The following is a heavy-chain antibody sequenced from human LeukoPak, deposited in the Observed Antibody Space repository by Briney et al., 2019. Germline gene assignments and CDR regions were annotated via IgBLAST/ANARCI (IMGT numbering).Heavy chain of an antibody. CDR1: GFTFSSYA. D-gene: IGHD3-10*01. CDR3: ARGRITMVRGVNFLWFDP. J-gene: IGHJ5*02. V-gene: IGHV3-30-3*01. CDR2: ISYDGSNK. Sequence: GGSLRLSCAASGFTFSSYAMHWVRQAPGKGLEWVAVISYDGSNKYYADSVKGRFTISRDNSKNTLYLQMNSLRAEDTAVYYCARGRITMVRGVNFLWFDPWGQGTLVTVSS.